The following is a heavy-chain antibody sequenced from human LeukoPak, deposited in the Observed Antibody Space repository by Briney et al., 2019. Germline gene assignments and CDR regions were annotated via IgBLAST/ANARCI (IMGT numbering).Heavy chain of an antibody. J-gene: IGHJ4*02. V-gene: IGHV3-48*04. CDR3: ARGTGDYFDY. Sequence: GGSLRLSCAASGFTFSSYSMNWVRQAPGKGLEWVSYISSSSGTIYYADSVKGRFTISRDNAKNSLYLQMNSLRAEDTAVYYCARGTGDYFDYWGQGTLVTVSS. CDR1: GFTFSSYS. CDR2: ISSSSGTI.